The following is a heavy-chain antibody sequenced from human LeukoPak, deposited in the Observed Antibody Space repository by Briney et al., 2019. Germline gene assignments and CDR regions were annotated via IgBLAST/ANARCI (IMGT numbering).Heavy chain of an antibody. CDR3: ARDCSGGTCPTGGRDVFDF. V-gene: IGHV4-4*02. CDR2: IFHSGDT. J-gene: IGHJ3*01. Sequence: SGTLSLTCAVSGGSFSDNNWWSWVRQPPGRGLEWIGEIFHSGDTNYNPSLKSRVSMSVDKSKNHFSLQLTSVTAADTAVYYCARDCSGGTCPTGGRDVFDFWGQGTMVTVSS. CDR1: GGSFSDNNW. D-gene: IGHD2-15*01.